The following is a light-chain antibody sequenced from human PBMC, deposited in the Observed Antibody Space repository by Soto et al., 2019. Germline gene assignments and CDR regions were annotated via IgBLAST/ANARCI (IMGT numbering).Light chain of an antibody. V-gene: IGKV3-20*01. Sequence: EIALTQSPGTLSSSPGERATLSCRASQSVSSSYLAWYQHKPGQAPRLLIYGASSRATGIPDRFSGSGTGTDFTLTISRLEPEDFAVYYCQQYGASPRTFGQGTKVEIK. CDR2: GAS. CDR1: QSVSSSY. J-gene: IGKJ1*01. CDR3: QQYGASPRT.